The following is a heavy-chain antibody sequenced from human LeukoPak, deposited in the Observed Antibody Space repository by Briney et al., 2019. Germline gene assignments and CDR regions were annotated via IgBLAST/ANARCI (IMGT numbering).Heavy chain of an antibody. CDR1: GFTFSSYS. CDR3: ARDPAINYYDSSGYYDAFDI. CDR2: ISNSSSYI. V-gene: IGHV3-21*01. J-gene: IGHJ3*02. Sequence: PGGSLRLSCAASGFTFSSYSMNWVRQAPGKGLEWVSSISNSSSYIYYADSVKGRFTISRDNAKNSLYLQMNSLRAEDTAVYYCARDPAINYYDSSGYYDAFDIWGQGTMVTVSS. D-gene: IGHD3-22*01.